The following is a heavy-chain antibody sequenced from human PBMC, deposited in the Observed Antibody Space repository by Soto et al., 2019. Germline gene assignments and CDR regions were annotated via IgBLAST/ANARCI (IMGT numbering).Heavy chain of an antibody. CDR2: MAHDGSNQ. CDR3: ARSSGGSSYYPPDY. CDR1: GFTFSRYG. V-gene: IGHV3-30*03. Sequence: QVQLVESGGGVVQPGGSLRLSCAASGFTFSRYGMQWVRQSPGEGLEWVAIMAHDGSNQYYGDSVKGRFTISRDNSKNTLYLQMDSLRPEDTAVYYCARSSGGSSYYPPDYWGQGTLVTVSS. J-gene: IGHJ4*02. D-gene: IGHD2-15*01.